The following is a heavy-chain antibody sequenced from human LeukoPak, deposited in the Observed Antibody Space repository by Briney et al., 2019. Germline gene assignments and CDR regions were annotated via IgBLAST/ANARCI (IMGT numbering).Heavy chain of an antibody. CDR1: EFDFSSHA. CDR2: ISISGSKT. CDR3: ANEIRPNDY. D-gene: IGHD4-17*01. Sequence: GGSLRLSCAASEFDFSSHAMTWVRQTPGKGLEWVSAISISGSKTYYADSVKGRFTISRDNSKNTLYLQMNSLRAEDTAVYYCANEIRPNDYWGQGTQVTVSS. J-gene: IGHJ4*02. V-gene: IGHV3-23*01.